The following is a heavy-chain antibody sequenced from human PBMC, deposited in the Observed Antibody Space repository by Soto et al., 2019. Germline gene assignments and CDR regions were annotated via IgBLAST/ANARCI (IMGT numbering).Heavy chain of an antibody. J-gene: IGHJ4*02. CDR2: ISSYNGNT. Sequence: GASVKVSCKASGYTFSSYGISCVVQAPLQWLEWMGCISSYNGNTNYAQNLQGRVTMTTDTSTSTAYMELRSLRSDDTAVYYCARVPKYYYDSSGYSTFDYWGQGTLVTVSS. V-gene: IGHV1-18*01. CDR3: ARVPKYYYDSSGYSTFDY. CDR1: GYTFSSYG. D-gene: IGHD3-22*01.